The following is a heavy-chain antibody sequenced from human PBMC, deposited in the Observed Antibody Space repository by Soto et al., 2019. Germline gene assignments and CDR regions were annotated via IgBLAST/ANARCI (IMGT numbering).Heavy chain of an antibody. Sequence: SVKVSCKASGGTFSSYAISWVRQAPGQGLEWMGGIIPIFGTANYAQKFQGRVTITADESTSSAYMELSSLRSEDTAVYYCARETSITIFGVVISDYGYYGMDVWGQGTTVTVSS. D-gene: IGHD3-3*01. CDR1: GGTFSSYA. CDR2: IIPIFGTA. CDR3: ARETSITIFGVVISDYGYYGMDV. V-gene: IGHV1-69*13. J-gene: IGHJ6*02.